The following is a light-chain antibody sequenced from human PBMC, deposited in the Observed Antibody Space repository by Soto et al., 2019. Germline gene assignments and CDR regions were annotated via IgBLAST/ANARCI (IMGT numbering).Light chain of an antibody. V-gene: IGKV3-15*01. CDR3: QQYSTWPLT. CDR1: ESVSSS. J-gene: IGKJ4*01. Sequence: EIVMTQSPATLCVSPGERATLSCRASESVSSSLAWYQHKPGQSPRLLIYGASTRATNTAARFSGSGSGTEFALTISSLQSEDFAVYYCQQYSTWPLTFGGGTKVEI. CDR2: GAS.